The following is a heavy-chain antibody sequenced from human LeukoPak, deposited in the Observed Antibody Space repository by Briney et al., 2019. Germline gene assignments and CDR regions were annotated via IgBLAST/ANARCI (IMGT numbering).Heavy chain of an antibody. Sequence: GGSLRLSCAASGFTFSGAAIHWVRQASGKGLEWVGRIRTKPNNYATAYVASVQGRFTISRDDSKNTAYLQMSSLRTEDTALYYCTTFPGAVAPEGNHWGQGTLVSVSS. D-gene: IGHD2-15*01. CDR2: IRTKPNNYAT. V-gene: IGHV3-73*01. J-gene: IGHJ5*02. CDR3: TTFPGAVAPEGNH. CDR1: GFTFSGAA.